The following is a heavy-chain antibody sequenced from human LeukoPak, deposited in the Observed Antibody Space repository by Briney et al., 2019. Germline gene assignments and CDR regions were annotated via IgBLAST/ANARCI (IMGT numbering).Heavy chain of an antibody. CDR3: ARDRSPLGYSSGWYPSLWDY. CDR2: ISASNGNT. Sequence: GASVKVSCKASGYTFTSYGISWVRQAPGQGLEWMGWISASNGNTIYAQKLQGRVTMTTDTSTSTAYMELRSLRSDDTAVYYCARDRSPLGYSSGWYPSLWDYWGQGTLVTVSS. J-gene: IGHJ4*02. V-gene: IGHV1-18*04. D-gene: IGHD6-19*01. CDR1: GYTFTSYG.